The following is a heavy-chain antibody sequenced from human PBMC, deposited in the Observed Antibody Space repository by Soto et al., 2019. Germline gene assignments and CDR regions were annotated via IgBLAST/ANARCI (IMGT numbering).Heavy chain of an antibody. CDR1: GYTFTGYY. CDR3: ARDHTPATVTTSGVMDV. V-gene: IGHV1-69*13. J-gene: IGHJ6*02. CDR2: IIPIFGTA. D-gene: IGHD4-17*01. Sequence: SVKVSCKASGYTFTGYYMHGVRQAPGQGLEWMGGIIPIFGTANYAQKFQGRVTITADESTSTAYMELSSLRSEDTAVYYCARDHTPATVTTSGVMDVWGQGTTVTVSS.